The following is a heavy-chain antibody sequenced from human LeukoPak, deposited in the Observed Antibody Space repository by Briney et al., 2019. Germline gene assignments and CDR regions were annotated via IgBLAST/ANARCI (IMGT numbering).Heavy chain of an antibody. J-gene: IGHJ6*03. CDR1: DGSISSSSYY. Sequence: PSETLSLTCTVSDGSISSSSYYWGWIRQPPGKGLEWIGSIYYSGSTYYSPSLQSRVTISVDRSKNQFSLKLSSLTAADTAVYYCARLLGGYYYDSSGWARFPPHYNYYYYYMDVWGKGTTVTVSS. D-gene: IGHD3-22*01. CDR2: IYYSGST. CDR3: ARLLGGYYYDSSGWARFPPHYNYYYYYMDV. V-gene: IGHV4-39*07.